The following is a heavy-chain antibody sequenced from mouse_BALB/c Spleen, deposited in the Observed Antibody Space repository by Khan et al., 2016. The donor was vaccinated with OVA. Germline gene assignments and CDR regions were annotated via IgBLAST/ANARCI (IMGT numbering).Heavy chain of an antibody. J-gene: IGHJ4*01. CDR1: GYSITSDYA. CDR3: ARDGSRYNYAMDY. CDR2: ISSSGST. V-gene: IGHV3-2*02. Sequence: VQLVESGPGLVKPSQSLSLTCTVTGYSITSDYAWNWIRQFPGNKLECMGYISSSGSTNYNPALKSRISITRDTSKNQFFLQLNSVTTEDTATYYCARDGSRYNYAMDYWGQGTSVTVSS. D-gene: IGHD2-3*01.